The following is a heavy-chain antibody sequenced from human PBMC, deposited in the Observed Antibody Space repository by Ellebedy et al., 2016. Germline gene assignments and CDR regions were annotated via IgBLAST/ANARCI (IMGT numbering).Heavy chain of an antibody. D-gene: IGHD6-19*01. CDR1: GGSMTGIHYY. J-gene: IGHJ4*01. CDR2: VYYSGST. V-gene: IGHV4-39*01. Sequence: SETLSLTCTVSGGSMTGIHYYWGWIRQPPGKGLEWIGSVYYSGSTVYNPSLKSQITMSVDTSKNHFSVHLRSVTAADTAVYYCARNATGWYFAYWGQGALVTVSS. CDR3: ARNATGWYFAY.